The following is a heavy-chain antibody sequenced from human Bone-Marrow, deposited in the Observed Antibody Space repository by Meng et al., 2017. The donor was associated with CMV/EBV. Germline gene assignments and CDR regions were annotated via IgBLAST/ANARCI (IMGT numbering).Heavy chain of an antibody. CDR3: AIRDIVVVPAATREWFDP. CDR1: GYAFTVYH. J-gene: IGHJ5*02. CDR2: INPNSGGT. V-gene: IGHV1-2*02. D-gene: IGHD2-2*01. Sequence: ASVKVSCKASGYAFTVYHMHWVRQAPGQGLEWMGWINPNSGGTNYAQKFQGRVTMTRDTSISTAYMELSRLRSDDTAVYYCAIRDIVVVPAATREWFDPWGQGTLVTVSS.